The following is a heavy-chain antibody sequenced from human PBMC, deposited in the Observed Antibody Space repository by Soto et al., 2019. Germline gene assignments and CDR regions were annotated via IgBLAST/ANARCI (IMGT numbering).Heavy chain of an antibody. V-gene: IGHV3-7*01. Sequence: EVQLVESGGGLVQPGGSLRLSCAASGFTFSSYWMSWVRQAPGKGVEWVANIKQDGSEKYYVDSVKGRFTISRDNAKNSLYLQMNSLRAEDTAVYYCARGRGCSTGCHNFDYWGQGTLVTVSS. J-gene: IGHJ4*02. D-gene: IGHD2-2*01. CDR1: GFTFSSYW. CDR2: IKQDGSEK. CDR3: ARGRGCSTGCHNFDY.